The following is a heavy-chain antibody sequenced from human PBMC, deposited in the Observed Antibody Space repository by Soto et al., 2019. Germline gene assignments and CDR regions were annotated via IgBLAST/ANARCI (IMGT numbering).Heavy chain of an antibody. CDR1: GFTFSNYY. D-gene: IGHD2-2*01. V-gene: IGHV1-46*01. CDR2: IDPSGDKV. CDR3: ARIYMGYLDF. Sequence: QVQLIQSGAEVRKPGASVKLSCKTSGFTFSNYYMHWVRQAPGQGLEWLGIIDPSGDKVNLAPRFQGRLTMTRDTSTSTLYMDLTNLGSEDTAVYYCARIYMGYLDFWGQGTLVTVSS. J-gene: IGHJ4*02.